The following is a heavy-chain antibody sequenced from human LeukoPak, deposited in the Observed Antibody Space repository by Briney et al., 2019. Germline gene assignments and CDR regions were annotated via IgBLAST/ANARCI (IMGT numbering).Heavy chain of an antibody. J-gene: IGHJ5*02. CDR1: GGSISSGGYY. CDR2: IYYSGST. Sequence: SETLSLTCTVSGGSISSGGYYWSWIRRHPGKGLEWIGYIYYSGSTYYNPSLKSRVTISLDTSKNQFSLKLSSVTAADTAVYYCATDLLSSSWYPPYNWFDPWGQGTLVTVSS. CDR3: ATDLLSSSWYPPYNWFDP. V-gene: IGHV4-31*03. D-gene: IGHD6-13*01.